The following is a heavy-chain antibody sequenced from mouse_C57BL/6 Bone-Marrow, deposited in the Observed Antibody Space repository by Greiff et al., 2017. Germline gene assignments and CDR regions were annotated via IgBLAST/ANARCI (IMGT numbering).Heavy chain of an antibody. CDR1: GFTFSSYA. Sequence: EVLLVESGGGLVKPGGSLKLSCAASGFTFSSYAMSWVRQTPEKRLEWVATISDGGSYTYYPDNVKGRFTISRDNAKNNLYLQMSHLKSEDTAMYYCARVADGYWYFDVGGTGTTVTVTA. V-gene: IGHV5-4*01. CDR3: ARVADGYWYFDV. J-gene: IGHJ1*03. CDR2: ISDGGSYT.